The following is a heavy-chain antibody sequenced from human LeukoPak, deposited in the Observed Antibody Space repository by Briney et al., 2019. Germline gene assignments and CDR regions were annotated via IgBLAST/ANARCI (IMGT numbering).Heavy chain of an antibody. CDR2: VYNSGST. CDR3: ARLRSGMDV. V-gene: IGHV4-59*01. Sequence: SETLSLTCTVSGGSINSYYWTWIRQPPGKGLEWIANVYNSGSTNYNPSLKSRVTISVDMFKNQFSLKLTSVTAADTAVYYCARLRSGMDVWGQGTTVTVSS. J-gene: IGHJ6*02. CDR1: GGSINSYY.